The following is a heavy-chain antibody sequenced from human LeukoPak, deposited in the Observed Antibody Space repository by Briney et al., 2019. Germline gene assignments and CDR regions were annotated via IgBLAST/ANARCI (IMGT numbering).Heavy chain of an antibody. J-gene: IGHJ4*02. CDR1: GGSISSYY. CDR3: ASRSSIWSGYQDTLYYFDS. V-gene: IGHV4-59*01. Sequence: SGTLSLTCTVSGGSISSYYWSWIRQPPGKRLEWIGHIYYSGSTNYNPSLKSRVTIPVDTSKNQFSLKLSSVTAADTAVYYCASRSSIWSGYQDTLYYFDSWGQGTLVTVSS. CDR2: IYYSGST. D-gene: IGHD3-3*01.